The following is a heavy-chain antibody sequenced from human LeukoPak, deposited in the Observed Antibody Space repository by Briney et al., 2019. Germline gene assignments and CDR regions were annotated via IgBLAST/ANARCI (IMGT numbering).Heavy chain of an antibody. Sequence: GGSLRLSCAASGFTFSSCGFNWVRQAPGKGLEWVSSIGPTGTDRYYADSVRGRFTISRDNAKNSMYLQMDSLRDEDTAVYYCATETIGRHYDYWGQGTLLAVSS. CDR3: ATETIGRHYDY. V-gene: IGHV3-21*01. J-gene: IGHJ4*02. D-gene: IGHD1-14*01. CDR2: IGPTGTDR. CDR1: GFTFSSCG.